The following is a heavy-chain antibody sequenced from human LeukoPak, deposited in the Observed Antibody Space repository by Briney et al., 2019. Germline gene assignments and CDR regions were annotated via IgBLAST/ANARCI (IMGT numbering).Heavy chain of an antibody. J-gene: IGHJ6*02. CDR2: ISWNSGSI. V-gene: IGHV3-9*01. CDR3: ATMGIIAARPKSDYYYYGMDV. Sequence: GGSLTLSCAASGFTFDDYAMPWVRQAPGKGLEWVSGISWNSGSIGYADSVKGRFTISRDNAKNSLYLQMNSLRAEDTALYYCATMGIIAARPKSDYYYYGMDVWGQGTTVTVSS. CDR1: GFTFDDYA. D-gene: IGHD6-6*01.